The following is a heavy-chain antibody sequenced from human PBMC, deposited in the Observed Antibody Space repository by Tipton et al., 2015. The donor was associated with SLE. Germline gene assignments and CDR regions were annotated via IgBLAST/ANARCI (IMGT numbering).Heavy chain of an antibody. CDR1: SGSVSSGGYY. J-gene: IGHJ6*04. CDR3: ARATDWNLSPDV. CDR2: IYYSGNT. Sequence: TLSLTCTVSSGSVSSGGYYWTWIRQLPGKGLEWIGYIYYSGNTYYNPSLGSRLTISLDTSKDQFSLRLTSVTAADTAVYYCARATDWNLSPDVWGKGTTVTVSS. V-gene: IGHV4-31*03. D-gene: IGHD1-7*01.